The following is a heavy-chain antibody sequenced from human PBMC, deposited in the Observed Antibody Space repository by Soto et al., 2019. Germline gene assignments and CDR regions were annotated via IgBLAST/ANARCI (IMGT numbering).Heavy chain of an antibody. CDR1: GFTFNNFA. J-gene: IGHJ6*03. CDR3: VLEAIGTAAMYHYYYMDV. Sequence: GGSLRLSCTASGFTFNNFAIDWVRQAPGKGLEWVAVISSDGTNKYYADSVVGRFTISRDNSKNTLYLQMNSLRAEDTAVYYCVLEAIGTAAMYHYYYMDVWGKGTTVTVSS. CDR2: ISSDGTNK. V-gene: IGHV3-30*03. D-gene: IGHD2-2*01.